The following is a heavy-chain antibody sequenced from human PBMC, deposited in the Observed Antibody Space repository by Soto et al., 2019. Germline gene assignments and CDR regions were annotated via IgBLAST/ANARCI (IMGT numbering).Heavy chain of an antibody. J-gene: IGHJ3*02. CDR2: ISAYNGNT. V-gene: IGHV1-18*01. D-gene: IGHD3-16*01. CDR1: GYTFTSYG. Sequence: GASVKVSCKASGYTFTSYGISWVRQAPGQGLEWMGWISAYNGNTNYAQKLQGRVTMTTDTSTSTAYMELRSLRSDDTAVYYCARDRTDHTPTFGGAVDAFDIWGQGTMVTVSS. CDR3: ARDRTDHTPTFGGAVDAFDI.